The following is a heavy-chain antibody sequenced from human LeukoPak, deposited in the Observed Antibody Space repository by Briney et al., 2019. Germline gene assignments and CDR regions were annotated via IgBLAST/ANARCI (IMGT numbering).Heavy chain of an antibody. CDR3: AELGITMIGGV. V-gene: IGHV3-7*01. J-gene: IGHJ6*04. CDR2: IKQDGSEE. Sequence: GGSLRLSCVASGFTFSSRDWMTWVRQAPGKGLEWVANIKQDGSEEYYVDSVKGRFTISRDNAKNSLYLQMNSLRAEDTAVYYCAELGITMIGGVWGKGTTVTISS. D-gene: IGHD3-10*02. CDR1: GFTFSSRDW.